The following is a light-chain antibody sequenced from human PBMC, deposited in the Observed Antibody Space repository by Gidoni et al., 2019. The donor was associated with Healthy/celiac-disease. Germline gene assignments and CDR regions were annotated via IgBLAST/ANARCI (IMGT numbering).Light chain of an antibody. V-gene: IGKV1-39*01. CDR3: QQSYSTLGT. CDR2: AAS. J-gene: IGKJ1*01. CDR1: QNISSY. Sequence: DIQMTQSPSSLSASVGDRVTITCRASQNISSYLNWYQLKPGKAPKLLIYAASSLQSGVPSRFSGSGSGTDFTLTISSLQPEDFATYYCQQSYSTLGTFGQGTKVEIK.